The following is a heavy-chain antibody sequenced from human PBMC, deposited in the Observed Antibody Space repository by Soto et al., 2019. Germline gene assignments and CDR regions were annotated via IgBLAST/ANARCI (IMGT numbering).Heavy chain of an antibody. CDR1: GFTFSSYS. J-gene: IGHJ4*02. D-gene: IGHD6-19*01. V-gene: IGHV3-21*01. CDR3: ARDSKQWLAVTFDY. Sequence: GGSLRLSCAASGFTFSSYSMNWVRQAPGKGLEWVSSISSSSSYIYYADSVKGRSTISRDNAKNSLYLQMNSLRAEDTAVYYCARDSKQWLAVTFDYWGQGTLVTVS. CDR2: ISSSSSYI.